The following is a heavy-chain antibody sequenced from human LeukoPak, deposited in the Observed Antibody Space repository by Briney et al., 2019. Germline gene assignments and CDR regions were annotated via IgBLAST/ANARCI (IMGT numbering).Heavy chain of an antibody. V-gene: IGHV4-4*07. CDR1: GGSISSYY. CDR2: IYTRGST. D-gene: IGHD3-22*01. CDR3: ARDYVPDSSGYYYQEGYWFDP. J-gene: IGHJ5*02. Sequence: PSETLSLTCTVSGGSISSYYWSWIRQPAGKGLEWIGRIYTRGSTNYNPSLKSRVTMSVDTSKNQFSLKLSSVTAADTAVYYCARDYVPDSSGYYYQEGYWFDPWGQGTLVTVSS.